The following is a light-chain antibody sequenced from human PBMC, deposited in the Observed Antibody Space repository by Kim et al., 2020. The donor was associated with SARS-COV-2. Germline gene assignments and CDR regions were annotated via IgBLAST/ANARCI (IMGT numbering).Light chain of an antibody. CDR2: QDI. J-gene: IGLJ1*01. V-gene: IGLV3-1*01. CDR3: QAWDSSTHNYV. Sequence: SHGQTDSITCSGYQLGDKYVSWYQQKPGQSLVVISYQDIQRHSGIPERFSGSNSGNTATLTISGTQAMDEADYYCQAWDSSTHNYVFGAGTKVTVL. CDR1: QLGDKY.